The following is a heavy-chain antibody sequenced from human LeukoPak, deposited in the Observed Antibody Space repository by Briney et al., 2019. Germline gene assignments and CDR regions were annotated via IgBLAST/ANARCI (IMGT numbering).Heavy chain of an antibody. CDR3: ARALRGPMVRGVTHYGMDV. J-gene: IGHJ6*02. Sequence: SETLSLTCTVSGGSISSYYWSWIRQPAGKGLEWIGRIYTSGSTNYNPSLKSRVTMSVDTSKNQFSLKLSSVTAADTAVYYCARALRGPMVRGVTHYGMDVWGQGTTVTVSS. D-gene: IGHD3-10*01. V-gene: IGHV4-4*07. CDR2: IYTSGST. CDR1: GGSISSYY.